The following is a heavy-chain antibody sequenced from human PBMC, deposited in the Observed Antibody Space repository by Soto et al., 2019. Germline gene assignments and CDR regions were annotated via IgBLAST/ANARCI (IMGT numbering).Heavy chain of an antibody. CDR1: GDSVSSNSAA. Sequence: SQTLSLTCAISGDSVSSNSAAWNWIRQSPSRGLEWLGRTYYRSKWNNDYAISVKSRITINPDTSKNQFSLQLNSVTPEDTAVYYCARDVAPVAGSLGDAFYVWGQGTTVTVSS. CDR3: ARDVAPVAGSLGDAFYV. D-gene: IGHD6-19*01. V-gene: IGHV6-1*01. CDR2: TYYRSKWNN. J-gene: IGHJ3*01.